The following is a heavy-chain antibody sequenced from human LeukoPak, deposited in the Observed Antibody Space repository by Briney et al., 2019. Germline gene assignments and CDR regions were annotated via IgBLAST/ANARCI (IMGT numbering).Heavy chain of an antibody. Sequence: SETLPLTCSVSGGSISSYYWSWIRQPAGKGLEWIGRIYSSGSTNYNPSLKTRVTMSLDTSKNQFSLNLTTVTAADTAVYYCARTSARGAQSDYWGQGTLVTVSS. D-gene: IGHD3-10*01. V-gene: IGHV4-4*07. J-gene: IGHJ4*02. CDR3: ARTSARGAQSDY. CDR1: GGSISSYY. CDR2: IYSSGST.